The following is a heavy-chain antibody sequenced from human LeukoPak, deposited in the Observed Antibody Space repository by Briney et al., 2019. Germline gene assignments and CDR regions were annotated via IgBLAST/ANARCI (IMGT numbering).Heavy chain of an antibody. CDR2: ISVTGGST. Sequence: PGGSLRLSCAASGFTFSNYAMSWVRQAPGKGLEWVSSISVTGGSTYYADSVKGRFTISRDNSKNTLYLQMNSLGAGDTAVYYCAMGIGAAAWGQGTLVTVSS. CDR1: GFTFSNYA. V-gene: IGHV3-23*01. CDR3: AMGIGAAA. J-gene: IGHJ5*02. D-gene: IGHD6-25*01.